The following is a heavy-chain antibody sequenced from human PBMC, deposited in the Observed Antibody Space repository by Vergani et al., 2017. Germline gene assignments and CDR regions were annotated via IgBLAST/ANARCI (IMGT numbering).Heavy chain of an antibody. J-gene: IGHJ6*02. CDR3: ARDCRGGSCYSDDYYYGMDV. D-gene: IGHD2-15*01. CDR2: IIPILGIA. V-gene: IGHV1-69*08. Sequence: QVQLVQSGAEVKKPGSSVKVSCKASGGTFSSYTISWVRQAPGQGLEWMGRIIPILGIANYAQKFQGRVTITADKSTSTAYMELSSLRSEDTAVYYCARDCRGGSCYSDDYYYGMDVWGQGP. CDR1: GGTFSSYT.